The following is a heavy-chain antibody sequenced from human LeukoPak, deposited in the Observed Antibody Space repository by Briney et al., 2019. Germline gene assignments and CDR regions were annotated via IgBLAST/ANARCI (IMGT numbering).Heavy chain of an antibody. V-gene: IGHV4-59*01. CDR3: ARGSGYSGYDYYYGMDV. Sequence: SETLSLTCTVSGGSISSYDWSWIRQPPGKGLEWIGYICYSGSTNYNPSLKSRVTISVDTSKNQFSLKLSSVTAADTAVYYCARGSGYSGYDYYYGMDVWGQGTTVTVSS. CDR2: ICYSGST. CDR1: GGSISSYD. J-gene: IGHJ6*02. D-gene: IGHD5-12*01.